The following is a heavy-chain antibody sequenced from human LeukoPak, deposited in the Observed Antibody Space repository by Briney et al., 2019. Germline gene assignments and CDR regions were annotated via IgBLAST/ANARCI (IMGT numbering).Heavy chain of an antibody. V-gene: IGHV3-48*01. J-gene: IGHJ4*02. D-gene: IGHD2-2*01. Sequence: GGSLRLSCAASGFTFSSYSMNWVRQAPGKGLEWVSYISSSSSTIYYADSVKGRFTISRDNAKNSLYLQMNSLRAEDTAVYYCASGYCGRTTCSPPFDYWGQGTLVTVSS. CDR1: GFTFSSYS. CDR3: ASGYCGRTTCSPPFDY. CDR2: ISSSSSTI.